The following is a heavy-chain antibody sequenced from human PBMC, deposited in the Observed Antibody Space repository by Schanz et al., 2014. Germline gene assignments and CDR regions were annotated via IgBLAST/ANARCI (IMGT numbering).Heavy chain of an antibody. CDR2: ISGSSIHK. CDR3: ARYFAQNRYYGVDV. CDR1: GFTFSDYY. D-gene: IGHD3-9*01. J-gene: IGHJ6*02. Sequence: QVYLVESGGDLVKPGGSLRLSCAASGFTFSDYYMAWIRQAPGKGLEWVSHISGSSIHKNYADSVKGRFSNYRDNGETSVYMQINCLRVEDTTVYYCARYFAQNRYYGVDVWGQGTTVIVSS. V-gene: IGHV3-11*05.